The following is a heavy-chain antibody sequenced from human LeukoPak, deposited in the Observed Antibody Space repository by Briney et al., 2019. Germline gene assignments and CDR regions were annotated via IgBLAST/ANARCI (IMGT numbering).Heavy chain of an antibody. CDR3: ARVKGYYDSSGYLDY. V-gene: IGHV3-66*01. D-gene: IGHD3-22*01. J-gene: IGHJ4*02. CDR2: IYSGGST. CDR1: GFTVSSNY. Sequence: PGGSLGLSCAASGFTVSSNYMSWVRQAPGKGLEWVSVIYSGGSTYYADSVKGRFTISRDNSKNTLYLQMNSLRAEDTAVYYCARVKGYYDSSGYLDYWGQGTLVTVSS.